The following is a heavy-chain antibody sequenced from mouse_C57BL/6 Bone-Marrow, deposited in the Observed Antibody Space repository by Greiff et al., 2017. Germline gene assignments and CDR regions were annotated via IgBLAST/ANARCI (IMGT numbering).Heavy chain of an antibody. CDR1: GYTFTDYY. V-gene: IGHV1-26*01. CDR2: INPNNGGT. J-gene: IGHJ3*01. CDR3: ARERRVYGNYLAWFAY. D-gene: IGHD2-1*01. Sequence: EVQLQQSGPELVKPGASVKISCKASGYTFTDYYMNWVKQSHGKSLEWIGDINPNNGGTSYNQKFKGKATLTVDKSSSTAYMELRSLTSEDSAVYYCARERRVYGNYLAWFAYWGQGTLVTVSA.